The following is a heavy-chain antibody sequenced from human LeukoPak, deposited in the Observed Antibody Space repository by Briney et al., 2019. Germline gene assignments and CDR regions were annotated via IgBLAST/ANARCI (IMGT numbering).Heavy chain of an antibody. CDR1: GFTFDDYA. CDR2: ISWNSGSI. Sequence: GGSLRLSCAASGFTFDDYAMHWVRQAPGKGLEWVSGISWNSGSIGYADSVKGRFTISGDNAKNSLYLQMNSLRAEDTALYYCAKDRAAWGGYYDSSGRYFDYWGQGTLVTVSS. J-gene: IGHJ4*02. V-gene: IGHV3-9*01. D-gene: IGHD3-22*01. CDR3: AKDRAAWGGYYDSSGRYFDY.